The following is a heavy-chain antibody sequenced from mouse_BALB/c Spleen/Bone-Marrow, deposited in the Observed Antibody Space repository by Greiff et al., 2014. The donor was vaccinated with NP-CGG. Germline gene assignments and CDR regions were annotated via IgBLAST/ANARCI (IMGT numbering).Heavy chain of an antibody. J-gene: IGHJ4*01. CDR2: IAPGSGST. Sequence: DLVKPGASVKLSCKASGYTFTSYWINWIKQRPGQGLEWIGRIAPGSGSTYYNEMFKGKATLTVDTSSSTAYIQLSSLSSEDSAVYFCARFPIYYGNYGAMDYWGQGTSVNVSS. D-gene: IGHD2-1*01. V-gene: IGHV1S41*01. CDR1: GYTFTSYW. CDR3: ARFPIYYGNYGAMDY.